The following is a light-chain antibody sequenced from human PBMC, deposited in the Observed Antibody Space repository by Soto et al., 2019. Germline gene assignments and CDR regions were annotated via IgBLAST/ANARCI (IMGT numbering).Light chain of an antibody. CDR3: QQYGSSPRT. CDR1: QSVSSSY. J-gene: IGKJ1*01. CDR2: GAS. V-gene: IGKV3-20*01. Sequence: EIVLTQSPGTLSLSPGEIATLSFSASQSVSSSYLAWYQQKPGQAPRLLIYGASSRATGIPARISGSGSGTDFTLTIPRLEPEDFAVYYCQQYGSSPRTFGQGTKVDIK.